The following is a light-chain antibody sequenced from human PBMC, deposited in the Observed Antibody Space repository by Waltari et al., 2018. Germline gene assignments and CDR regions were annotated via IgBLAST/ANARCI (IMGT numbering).Light chain of an antibody. Sequence: SYELTQPPSVSVSPGQTASITCSGDQLGNKYVSWYQQKPGQSPVLIIYQDTKRPSGLRGRLSGSNAGNTATLTISGTQVMDEGDYYCQAWDTISAGLGGGTKLTVL. V-gene: IGLV3-1*01. CDR3: QAWDTISAG. CDR2: QDT. CDR1: QLGNKY. J-gene: IGLJ2*01.